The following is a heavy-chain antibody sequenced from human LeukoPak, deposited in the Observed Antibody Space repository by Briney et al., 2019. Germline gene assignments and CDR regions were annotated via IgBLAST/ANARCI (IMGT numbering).Heavy chain of an antibody. V-gene: IGHV3-21*01. CDR2: ISSSSSYI. CDR1: GFTFSSYS. J-gene: IGHJ4*02. CDR3: ARDSGSYLAY. D-gene: IGHD1-26*01. Sequence: GGSLRLSCAASGFTFSSYSMNWVRQAPGKGLEWVSSISSSSSYIYYADSVKGRFTIFRDNAKNSLHLQMNSLRAEDTAVYYCARDSGSYLAYWGQGTLVTVSS.